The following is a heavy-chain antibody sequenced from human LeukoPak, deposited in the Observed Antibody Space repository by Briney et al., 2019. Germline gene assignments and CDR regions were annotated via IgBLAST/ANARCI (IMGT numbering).Heavy chain of an antibody. Sequence: PGGSLRLSCAASGFTVSSNYMSWVRQAPGKGLEWVSVIYSGGSTYYADSVKGRFTISRDNSKNALYLQMNSPRAEDTAVYYCARGGYGSGSYFDYWGQGTLVTVSS. D-gene: IGHD3-10*01. CDR1: GFTVSSNY. CDR3: ARGGYGSGSYFDY. J-gene: IGHJ4*02. CDR2: IYSGGST. V-gene: IGHV3-53*01.